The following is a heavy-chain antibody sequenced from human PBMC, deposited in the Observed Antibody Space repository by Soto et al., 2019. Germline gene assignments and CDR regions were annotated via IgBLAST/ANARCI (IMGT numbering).Heavy chain of an antibody. CDR3: ARGGVGDTDSHYGMDV. D-gene: IGHD1-26*01. CDR1: GYPFSSYA. J-gene: IGHJ6*02. Sequence: GXAVKVACKAAGYPFSSYAIGWVRQAPGQGLEWMGWTSAHNGNTNYAQRLQGRVTMTTDTSTNTASMELRSLRSDDTAVYYCARGGVGDTDSHYGMDVWGQRTTVTVSS. CDR2: TSAHNGNT. V-gene: IGHV1-18*01.